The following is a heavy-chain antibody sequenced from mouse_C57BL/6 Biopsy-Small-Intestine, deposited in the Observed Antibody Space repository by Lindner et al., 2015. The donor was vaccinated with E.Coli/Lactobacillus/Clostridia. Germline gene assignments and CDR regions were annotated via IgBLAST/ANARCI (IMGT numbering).Heavy chain of an antibody. V-gene: IGHV1-54*01. CDR3: ARRGYSNRFAY. J-gene: IGHJ3*01. Sequence: VQLQESGAELVRPGTSVKVSCKASGYAFTNYLIEWVKQRPGQGLEWIGVINPGSGGTNYNEKFKGKATLTADKSSSTAYMQLSSLTSEDSAVYFCARRGYSNRFAYWGQGTLVTVSA. CDR1: GYAFTNYL. D-gene: IGHD2-5*01. CDR2: INPGSGGT.